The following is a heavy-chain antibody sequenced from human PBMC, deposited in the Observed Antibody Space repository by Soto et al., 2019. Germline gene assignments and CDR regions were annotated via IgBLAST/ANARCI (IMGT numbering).Heavy chain of an antibody. CDR1: GFTFSSYE. CDR2: ISSSGSTI. V-gene: IGHV3-48*03. D-gene: IGHD5-12*01. J-gene: IGHJ6*02. CDR3: ERGRWLRMMDV. Sequence: GSLRLSCAASGFTFSSYEMNWVRQAPGKGLEWVSYISSSGSTIYYADSVKGRSTISRDNDKNSLYLQMNSLRAEDTAVYYCERGRWLRMMDVWGQGTTVTFSS.